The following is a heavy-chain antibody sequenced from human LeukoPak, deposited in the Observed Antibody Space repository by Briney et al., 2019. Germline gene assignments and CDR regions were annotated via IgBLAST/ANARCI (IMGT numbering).Heavy chain of an antibody. J-gene: IGHJ4*02. Sequence: PGGSLRLSCAASGFTFSSYSMNWVRQAPGKGLEWVSYISSSSSTIYYADSVKGRFTISRDNAKNTLYLQMNSLRGEDTAVYYCAKGSSAWSFDYWGQGTLVTVSS. D-gene: IGHD6-19*01. CDR2: ISSSSSTI. V-gene: IGHV3-48*04. CDR3: AKGSSAWSFDY. CDR1: GFTFSSYS.